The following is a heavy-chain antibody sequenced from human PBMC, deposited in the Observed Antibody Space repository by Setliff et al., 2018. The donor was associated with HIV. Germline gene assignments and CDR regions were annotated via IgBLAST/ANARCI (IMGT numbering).Heavy chain of an antibody. D-gene: IGHD2-8*02. CDR3: ARHRAAYWYYDY. V-gene: IGHV4-38-2*02. Sequence: SETLSLTCTVSGHSITSDYQWGWIRQPPGKGLEWIGSIYHSGSTFYNTSLKSRLTISVDTSKNQLSLKLSSVTAADTAVYYCARHRAAYWYYDYWGQGTLVTVSS. CDR2: IYHSGST. CDR1: GHSITSDYQ. J-gene: IGHJ4*02.